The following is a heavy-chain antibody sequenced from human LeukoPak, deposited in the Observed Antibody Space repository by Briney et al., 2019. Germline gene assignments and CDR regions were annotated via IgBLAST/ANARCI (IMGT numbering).Heavy chain of an antibody. CDR3: ARVRSKDVWRSYGSYYYYCYMDV. D-gene: IGHD3-16*01. CDR2: IYYSGST. J-gene: IGHJ6*03. CDR1: GGSISSYY. Sequence: SETLSLTCTVSGGSISSYYWSWIRQPPGKGLEWIGYIYYSGSTNYNPSLKSRVTMSVDTSKNQFSLKLSSVTAADTAVYYCARVRSKDVWRSYGSYYYYCYMDVWGKGTTVTISS. V-gene: IGHV4-59*12.